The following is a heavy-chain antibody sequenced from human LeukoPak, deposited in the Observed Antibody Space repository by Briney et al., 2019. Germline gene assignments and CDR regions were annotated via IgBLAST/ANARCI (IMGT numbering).Heavy chain of an antibody. CDR1: GGSISSYY. CDR3: ARLSLGTSAGSDY. J-gene: IGHJ4*02. CDR2: IYYSGST. D-gene: IGHD7-27*01. V-gene: IGHV4-59*08. Sequence: ASETLSLTCTVSGGSISSYYWSWIRQPPGKGLEWIGYIYYSGSTNYNPSLKSRVTISVDTSKNQLSLKLSSVTAADTAVYYCARLSLGTSAGSDYWGQGTLVTVSS.